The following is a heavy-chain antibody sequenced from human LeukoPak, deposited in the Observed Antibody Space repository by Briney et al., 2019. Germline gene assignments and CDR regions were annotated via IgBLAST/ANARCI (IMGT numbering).Heavy chain of an antibody. V-gene: IGHV3-23*01. CDR3: AKLGSMVRGVIITQVSFHY. CDR1: GFTFSSYG. CDR2: ISGSGGST. Sequence: GGSLRLSCAASGFTFSSYGMSWVRQAPGKGLGWVSAISGSGGSTYYADSVKGRFTISRDNSKNTLYLQMNSLRAEDTAVYYCAKLGSMVRGVIITQVSFHYWGQGTLVTVSS. J-gene: IGHJ4*02. D-gene: IGHD3-10*01.